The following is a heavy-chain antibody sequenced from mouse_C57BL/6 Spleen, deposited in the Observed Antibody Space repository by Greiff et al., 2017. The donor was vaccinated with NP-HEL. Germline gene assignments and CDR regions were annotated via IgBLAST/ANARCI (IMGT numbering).Heavy chain of an antibody. V-gene: IGHV1-26*01. J-gene: IGHJ2*01. Sequence: EVQLQQSGPELVKPGASVKISCKASGYTFTDYYMNWVKQSHGKSLEWIGDINPNNGGTSYNEKFKGKATLTVDKSSSTAYMKLRSLTSEDSAVYYCARGNNYDYWGQGTTLTVSS. CDR2: INPNNGGT. CDR3: ARGNNYDY. CDR1: GYTFTDYY. D-gene: IGHD5-1-1*01.